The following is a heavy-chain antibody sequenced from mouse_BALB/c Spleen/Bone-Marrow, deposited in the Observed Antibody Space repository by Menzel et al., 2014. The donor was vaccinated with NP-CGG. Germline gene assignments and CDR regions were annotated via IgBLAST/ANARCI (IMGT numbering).Heavy chain of an antibody. CDR2: IRNKADGYTI. Sequence: EVKVVESGGGLVQPGGSLRLSCANSGFTFTDYYMSWVRQPPGKALEWLGFIRNKADGYTIEYSASVKGRFTISRDNSQSILYLQMNTLRAEDSATYYCAKNKYGPFDYWGQGTALTVSS. CDR3: AKNKYGPFDY. J-gene: IGHJ2*01. CDR1: GFTFTDYY. V-gene: IGHV7-3*02. D-gene: IGHD2-10*02.